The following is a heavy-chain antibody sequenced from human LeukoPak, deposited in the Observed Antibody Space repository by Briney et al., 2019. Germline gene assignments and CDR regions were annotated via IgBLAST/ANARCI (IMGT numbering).Heavy chain of an antibody. V-gene: IGHV3-23*01. CDR1: GFTFSSSA. J-gene: IGHJ5*02. Sequence: QPGGSLGLSCAASGFTFSSSAMSWVRQAPGKGLEWVSTISGSGDRTYYADSVKGRFTISRDNAKNSLYLQMNSLRAEDTAVYYCARGPTNLVTAASGWFDPWGQGTLVTVSS. D-gene: IGHD2-15*01. CDR2: ISGSGDRT. CDR3: ARGPTNLVTAASGWFDP.